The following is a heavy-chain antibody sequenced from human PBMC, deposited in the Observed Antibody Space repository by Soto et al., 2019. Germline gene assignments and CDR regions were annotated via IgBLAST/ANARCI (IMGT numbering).Heavy chain of an antibody. V-gene: IGHV1-69*06. J-gene: IGHJ2*01. CDR3: XXRHYGDYSRSYWXXXX. D-gene: IGHD4-17*01. CDR1: GGTFSSYA. CDR2: IIPFFGTT. Sequence: QVQLVQSGAEVKKPGSSVKVSCKASGGTFSSYAISWVRQAPGQGLEWMGGIIPFFGTTNYTQKVQGRVTITADKSTSTAYMELSSLRSEDTAVXXXXXRHYGDYSRSYWXXXXWGRXT.